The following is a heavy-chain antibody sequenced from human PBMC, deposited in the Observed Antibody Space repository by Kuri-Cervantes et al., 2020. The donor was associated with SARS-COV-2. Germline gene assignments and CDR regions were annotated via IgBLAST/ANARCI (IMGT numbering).Heavy chain of an antibody. D-gene: IGHD1-26*01. Sequence: SETLSLTCTVSGDSISSSRYYWGWIRQPPGKGLEWIGSMYYSGSTYYNPSLKSRVTISVDTSKNQFSLKLSSVTAADTAVYYCARSRGAIDYWGQGTLVTVSS. J-gene: IGHJ4*02. CDR3: ARSRGAIDY. CDR1: GDSISSSRYY. V-gene: IGHV4-39*07. CDR2: MYYSGST.